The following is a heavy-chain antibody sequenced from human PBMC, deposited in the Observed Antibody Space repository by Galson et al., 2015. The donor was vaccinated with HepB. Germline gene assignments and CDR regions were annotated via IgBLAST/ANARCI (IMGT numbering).Heavy chain of an antibody. CDR3: ATSPVRRRDYSNPP. CDR2: IKQNGDEK. D-gene: IGHD3-22*01. Sequence: SLRLSCAASGFIFSDYWMNWVRQAPGKGLEWVANIKQNGDEKQYVDSVKGRFTISRDNAKKSLYLQMNSLRAEDTAVYYCATSPVRRRDYSNPPWGQGTLVTVSS. CDR1: GFIFSDYW. V-gene: IGHV3-7*03. J-gene: IGHJ5*02.